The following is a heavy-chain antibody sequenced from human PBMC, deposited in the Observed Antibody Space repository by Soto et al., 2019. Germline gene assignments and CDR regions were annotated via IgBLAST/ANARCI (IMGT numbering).Heavy chain of an antibody. V-gene: IGHV4-39*07. J-gene: IGHJ4*02. Sequence: SETLSLTCTVSGGSISSSSYYWGWIRQPPGKGLEWIGSIYYSGSTYYNPSLKSRVTISVDTSKNQFSLKLSSVTAADTAVYYCAREGARMKVGFDYWGQGTLVTVSS. CDR1: GGSISSSSYY. CDR3: AREGARMKVGFDY. CDR2: IYYSGST. D-gene: IGHD1-26*01.